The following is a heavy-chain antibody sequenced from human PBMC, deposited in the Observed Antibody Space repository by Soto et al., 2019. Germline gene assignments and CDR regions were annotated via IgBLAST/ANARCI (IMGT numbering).Heavy chain of an antibody. J-gene: IGHJ4*02. CDR1: GFTFSSSA. CDR3: AKVLVGSPMGNFDS. Sequence: EVQLLESGGGLVQPGGSLRLSCAASGFTFSSSAMSWVRQAPGKGLECVSVITGSGDTTHYADSVKGRFTISRDNSKNTLYLQMHRVRAEDMALYYCAKVLVGSPMGNFDSWGKGTLVTVS. V-gene: IGHV3-23*01. D-gene: IGHD1-26*01. CDR2: ITGSGDTT.